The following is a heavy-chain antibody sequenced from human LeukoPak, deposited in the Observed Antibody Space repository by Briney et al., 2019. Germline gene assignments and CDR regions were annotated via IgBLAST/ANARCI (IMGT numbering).Heavy chain of an antibody. CDR3: ARTQSRYFDDY. Sequence: GESLKISCQGSGCSFASYWISGGRQMPGKGLEWMGKIDPSDSYTTYSPSFQGHVTISADKSISTAYLQWSSLKASDTAMYYCARTQSRYFDDYWGQGTLVTVSS. D-gene: IGHD3-9*01. CDR2: IDPSDSYT. V-gene: IGHV5-10-1*01. CDR1: GCSFASYW. J-gene: IGHJ4*02.